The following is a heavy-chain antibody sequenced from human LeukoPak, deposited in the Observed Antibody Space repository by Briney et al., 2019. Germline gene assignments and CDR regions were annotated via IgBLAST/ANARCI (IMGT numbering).Heavy chain of an antibody. V-gene: IGHV3-30-3*01. J-gene: IGHJ4*02. D-gene: IGHD6-19*01. CDR2: ISYDGSNK. CDR1: GFTFSSYA. Sequence: GRSLRLSCVVSGFTFSSYAMHWVRQAPGKGLEWVAVISYDGSNKYYADSVKGRFTISRDNSKNTLYLQMNSLRAEDTAVYYCARGCSSGWYYFDYWGQGTLVTVSS. CDR3: ARGCSSGWYYFDY.